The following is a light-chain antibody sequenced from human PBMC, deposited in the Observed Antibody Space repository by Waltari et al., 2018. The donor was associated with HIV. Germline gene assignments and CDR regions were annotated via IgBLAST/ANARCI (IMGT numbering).Light chain of an antibody. Sequence: RVMTKSPAILSVSPGERATLSCRASQSVSNNLAWFQHKLGQTPRLLIYGASTRATGVPARFSGSGSGTEFTLTISSLQSEDFAVYYCQQYNNWPRTFGQGTKVEI. CDR2: GAS. V-gene: IGKV3-15*01. J-gene: IGKJ1*01. CDR1: QSVSNN. CDR3: QQYNNWPRT.